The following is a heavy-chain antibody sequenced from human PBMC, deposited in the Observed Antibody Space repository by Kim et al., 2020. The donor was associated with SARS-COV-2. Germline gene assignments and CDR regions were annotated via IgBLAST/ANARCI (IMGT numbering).Heavy chain of an antibody. CDR2: INPDGTNK. J-gene: IGHJ3*02. Sequence: GGSLRLSCAASGFTFSTSWMAWVRQSPGKGLEWVANINPDGTNKYSVESVRGRFTISRDNAERSLYLQMNSLTTEDTAVYYCGRDASYAALDIWGQGTMVTVSS. CDR1: GFTFSTSW. D-gene: IGHD3-16*01. CDR3: GRDASYAALDI. V-gene: IGHV3-7*03.